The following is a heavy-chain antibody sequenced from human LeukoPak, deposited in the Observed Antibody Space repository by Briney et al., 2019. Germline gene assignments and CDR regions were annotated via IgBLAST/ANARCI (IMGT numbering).Heavy chain of an antibody. CDR2: ISNNGGYT. V-gene: IGHV3-23*01. J-gene: IGHJ4*02. CDR3: AKQLGYCSDGSCYFPY. Sequence: GGSLRLSCVASGFIFRDYTMNWVRQAPGKGREWVSAISNNGGYTYYADSVQGRFTISRDNSKSTLCLQMNSLRAEDTAVYYCAKQLGYCSDGSCYFPYWGQGTLVTVSS. D-gene: IGHD2-15*01. CDR1: GFIFRDYT.